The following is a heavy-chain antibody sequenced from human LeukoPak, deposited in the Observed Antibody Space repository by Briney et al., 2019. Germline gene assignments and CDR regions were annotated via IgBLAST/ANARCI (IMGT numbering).Heavy chain of an antibody. Sequence: GGSLRLSCAASGSTFSSYSMNWVRQAPGKGLEWVSAISGSGGSTYYADSVKGRFTISRDNAKNSLYLQMNSLRAEDTAVYYCARTANFAAGYYIDYWGQGTLVTVSS. D-gene: IGHD6-13*01. CDR2: ISGSGGST. J-gene: IGHJ4*02. CDR1: GSTFSSYS. V-gene: IGHV3-21*01. CDR3: ARTANFAAGYYIDY.